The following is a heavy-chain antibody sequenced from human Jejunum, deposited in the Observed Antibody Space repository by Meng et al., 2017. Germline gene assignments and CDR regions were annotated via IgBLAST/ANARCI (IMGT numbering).Heavy chain of an antibody. CDR1: EFTFSNYE. J-gene: IGHJ4*02. Sequence: GESLKISCVASEFTFSNYEMNWVRQAPGKGLEWVSYNSSTGTTIYYADSVKGRFTISRDNTKNSLYLQMNSLRAEDTASDYCARFGYSSGWYRPDYWGQGTLVTVSS. V-gene: IGHV3-48*03. CDR3: ARFGYSSGWYRPDY. D-gene: IGHD6-19*01. CDR2: NSSTGTTI.